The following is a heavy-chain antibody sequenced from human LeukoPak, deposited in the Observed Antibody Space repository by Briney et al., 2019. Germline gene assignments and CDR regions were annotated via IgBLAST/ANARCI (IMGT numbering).Heavy chain of an antibody. CDR3: AKSSGPGGYYYYAMDV. V-gene: IGHV3-23*01. Sequence: GGSLRLSCAASEFTFSTYAVSWVRQAPGKGLEWVSAISGDGGITYYADSVRGRFTISRDNSKNTLYLQMNSLRAEDTAVYYCAKSSGPGGYYYYAMDVWGQGTTVTVSS. J-gene: IGHJ6*02. CDR1: EFTFSTYA. CDR2: ISGDGGIT. D-gene: IGHD3-22*01.